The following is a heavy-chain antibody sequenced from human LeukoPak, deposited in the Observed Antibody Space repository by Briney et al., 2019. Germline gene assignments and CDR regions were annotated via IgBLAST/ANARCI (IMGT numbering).Heavy chain of an antibody. CDR3: GRIMYRSSSNSYYIDV. J-gene: IGHJ6*03. Sequence: NPGGSLRLSCAASGFTFSSYSMNWVRQAPGKGLEWVSSISSSSSYIYYADSVKGRFTISRDNAKNSLYLQMNSLRAEDTAVYYCGRIMYRSSSNSYYIDVWGKGTTVTVSS. D-gene: IGHD6-13*01. V-gene: IGHV3-21*01. CDR2: ISSSSSYI. CDR1: GFTFSSYS.